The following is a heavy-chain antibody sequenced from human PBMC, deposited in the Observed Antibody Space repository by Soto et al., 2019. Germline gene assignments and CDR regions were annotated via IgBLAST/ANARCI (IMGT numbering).Heavy chain of an antibody. Sequence: SETLSLTCAGYGGSFGGDYWSWIRQPPGKGREWIGEINHSGSTNYNPSLKSRVTISVDTSKNQFSLKLSSVTAADTAVYYCARARTRIAARHYYYYGMDVWGQGTTVT. D-gene: IGHD6-6*01. CDR2: INHSGST. V-gene: IGHV4-34*01. CDR1: GGSFGGDY. J-gene: IGHJ6*02. CDR3: ARARTRIAARHYYYYGMDV.